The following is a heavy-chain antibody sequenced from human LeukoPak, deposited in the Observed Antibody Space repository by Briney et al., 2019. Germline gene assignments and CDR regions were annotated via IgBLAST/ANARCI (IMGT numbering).Heavy chain of an antibody. CDR3: ACGIAAAGAFDI. V-gene: IGHV5-51*01. J-gene: IGHJ3*02. CDR2: IYPGDSDT. Sequence: GASLQISCKGSGSIFTSYWIGWVRQLPGKGLEWMGIIYPGDSDTRYSPSFHGQVTISADKSISTAYLQWSSLKASDTAMYYCACGIAAAGAFDIWGQGTMVTVSS. D-gene: IGHD6-13*01. CDR1: GSIFTSYW.